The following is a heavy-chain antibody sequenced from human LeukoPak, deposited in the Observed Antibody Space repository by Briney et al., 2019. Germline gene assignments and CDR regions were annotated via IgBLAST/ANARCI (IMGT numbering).Heavy chain of an antibody. CDR1: GFTFSSYG. D-gene: IGHD5-24*01. Sequence: GGSLRLSCAASGFTFSSYGMHWVRQAPGKGLEWVAFIRFDGSNKYYADSVKGRFTISRDNSKNTLYLQMNSLKTEDTAVYYCTRDIDYEMATIGSDYWGQGTLVTVSS. J-gene: IGHJ4*02. CDR2: IRFDGSNK. CDR3: TRDIDYEMATIGSDY. V-gene: IGHV3-30*02.